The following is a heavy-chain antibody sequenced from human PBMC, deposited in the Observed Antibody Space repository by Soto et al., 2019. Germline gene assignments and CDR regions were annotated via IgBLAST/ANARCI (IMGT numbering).Heavy chain of an antibody. Sequence: GGSLRLSCAASGFSVSSNYMSWVRQAPGKGLEWVSVIYTGGSTYYADSVKGRFTISRDNSKNTLYLQMNSLRVEDTAVYYCARSVNWPDWFDPWGQGILVTVSS. J-gene: IGHJ5*02. D-gene: IGHD1-1*01. CDR2: IYTGGST. CDR1: GFSVSSNY. V-gene: IGHV3-53*01. CDR3: ARSVNWPDWFDP.